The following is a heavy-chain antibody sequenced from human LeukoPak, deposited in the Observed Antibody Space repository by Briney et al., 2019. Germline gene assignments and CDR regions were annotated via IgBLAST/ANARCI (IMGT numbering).Heavy chain of an antibody. V-gene: IGHV4-30-2*01. Sequence: SQTLSFTCAVSGGSISSGGYSWSWIRQPPGKGLEWIGYIYHSGSTYYNPSLKSRVTMSVDRSKNQFSLKLSSVTAADTAVYYCARGAGYYGSGSYFDYWGQGTLVTVSS. CDR1: GGSISSGGYS. D-gene: IGHD3-10*01. CDR2: IYHSGST. CDR3: ARGAGYYGSGSYFDY. J-gene: IGHJ4*02.